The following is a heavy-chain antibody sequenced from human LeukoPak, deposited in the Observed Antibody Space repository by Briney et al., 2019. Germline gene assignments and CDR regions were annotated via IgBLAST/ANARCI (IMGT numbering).Heavy chain of an antibody. CDR3: ARMGTVTTWGYFDY. J-gene: IGHJ4*02. D-gene: IGHD4-17*01. CDR1: GYTFTSYG. CDR2: ISAYNGNT. V-gene: IGHV1-18*01. Sequence: ASVKVSCKASGYTFTSYGISWVRQAPGQGLEWMGWISAYNGNTNYAQKLQGRVTVTTDTSTSTAYMELRSLRSDDTAVYYCARMGTVTTWGYFDYWGQGTLVTVSS.